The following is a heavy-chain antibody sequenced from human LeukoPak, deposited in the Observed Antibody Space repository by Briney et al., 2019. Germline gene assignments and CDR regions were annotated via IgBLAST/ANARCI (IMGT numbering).Heavy chain of an antibody. CDR2: INHSGST. CDR1: GGSFSGYY. CDR3: ARDAQVGYCSSTSCFWFDP. J-gene: IGHJ5*02. Sequence: PSETLSLTCAVYGGSFSGYYWSWIRQPPGKGLEWIGEINHSGSTNYNPSLKSRVTISVDTSKNQFSLKLSSVTAADTAVYYCARDAQVGYCSSTSCFWFDPWGQGTQVTVSS. V-gene: IGHV4-34*01. D-gene: IGHD2-2*03.